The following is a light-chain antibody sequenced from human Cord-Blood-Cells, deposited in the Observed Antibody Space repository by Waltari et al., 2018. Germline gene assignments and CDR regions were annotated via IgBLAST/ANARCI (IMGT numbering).Light chain of an antibody. J-gene: IGLJ2*01. CDR1: NIGGKS. CDR2: ADS. V-gene: IGLV3-21*03. Sequence: SYVLTQPPSVAVAPGKPARTTCGGNNIGGKSGHGYQQKPGQAPVLVVYADSDRSSGIPERFSGSNSGNTATLTISRVEAGNEADYYCQVWDSSSDHVVFGGGTKLTVL. CDR3: QVWDSSSDHVV.